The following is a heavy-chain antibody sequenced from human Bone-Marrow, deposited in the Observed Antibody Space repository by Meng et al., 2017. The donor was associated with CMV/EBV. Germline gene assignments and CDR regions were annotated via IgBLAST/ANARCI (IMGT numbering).Heavy chain of an antibody. CDR1: GYTFTSYD. D-gene: IGHD3-10*02. CDR3: ARDVRLSEVDY. J-gene: IGHJ4*02. Sequence: ASVKVSCKASGYTFTSYDINWVRQATGQGLEWMGWISPYNGNTNYAQNLQGRVTMTTDASTSTAYMELRSLRSDDTAVYYCARDVRLSEVDYWGQGTLVAVSS. CDR2: ISPYNGNT. V-gene: IGHV1-18*01.